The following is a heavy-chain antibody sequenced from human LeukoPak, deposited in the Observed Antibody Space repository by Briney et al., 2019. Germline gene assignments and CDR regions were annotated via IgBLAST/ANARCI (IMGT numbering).Heavy chain of an antibody. CDR2: IYYSGST. CDR3: ARAHTSGLHADY. Sequence: SDTPPLTCTFPGVSISSGGYYWIWFRQPPRNSLEWIGYIYYSGSTNYNPSLKSRVTMSVDTSKNQFSLKFASVTAADTAVYYCARAHTSGLHADYWGQGIEVTVSS. CDR1: GVSISSGGYY. D-gene: IGHD6-25*01. J-gene: IGHJ4*02. V-gene: IGHV4-61*08.